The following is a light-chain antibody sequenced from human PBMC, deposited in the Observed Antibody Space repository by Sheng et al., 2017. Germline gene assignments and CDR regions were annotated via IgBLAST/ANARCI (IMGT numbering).Light chain of an antibody. CDR1: SSNIGSNP. Sequence: QSVLAQPPSASETPGQRVTISCSGTSSNIGSNPVSWYQYVPGTAPKLLIYSTNQRPSGVPDRFSGSQSGTSALPGHRWLQSEDEADYYCAAWDDSLNGLYVFGTGTKVTVL. CDR2: STN. CDR3: AAWDDSLNGLYV. V-gene: IGLV1-44*01. J-gene: IGLJ1*01.